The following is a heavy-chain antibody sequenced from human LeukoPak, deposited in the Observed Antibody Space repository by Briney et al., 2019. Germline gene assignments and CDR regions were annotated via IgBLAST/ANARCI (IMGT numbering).Heavy chain of an antibody. J-gene: IGHJ6*02. V-gene: IGHV3-48*02. CDR2: ISSSSSTI. D-gene: IGHD4-17*01. CDR1: GFTFSSYS. Sequence: GGSLRLSCAASGFTFSSYSMNWVRQAPGKGLEWVSYISSSSSTIYYADSVKGRFTISRDNAENSLYLQMNSLRDEDTAVYYCARTGDYDYGEWGYYYGMDVWGQGTTVTVSS. CDR3: ARTGDYDYGEWGYYYGMDV.